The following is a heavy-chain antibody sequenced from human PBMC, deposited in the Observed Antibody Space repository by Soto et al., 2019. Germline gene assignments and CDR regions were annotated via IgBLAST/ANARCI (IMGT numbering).Heavy chain of an antibody. CDR2: IYPGDSDT. V-gene: IGHV5-51*01. CDR1: GYSFTSYW. J-gene: IGHJ6*02. Sequence: GESLKSSCKGSGYSFTSYWIGWVRQMPGKGLEWMGIIYPGDSDTRYSPSFQGQVTISADKSISTAYLQWSSLKASDTAMYYCARHRQDYDILTGYYNREGMDVWGQGTTVTVSS. CDR3: ARHRQDYDILTGYYNREGMDV. D-gene: IGHD3-9*01.